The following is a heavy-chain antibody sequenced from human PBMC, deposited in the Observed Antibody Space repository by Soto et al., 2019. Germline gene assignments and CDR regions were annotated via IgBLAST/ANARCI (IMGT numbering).Heavy chain of an antibody. J-gene: IGHJ4*02. Sequence: QVQLVESGGGVVQPGRSLRLSCAASGFTFSSYGMHWVRQAPGKGLEWVAVISYDGSNKYYADSVKGRFTISRDNSKNTLYLQMNSLRAEDTAVYYCANFGKDYWGQGTLVTVSS. CDR3: ANFGKDY. CDR1: GFTFSSYG. CDR2: ISYDGSNK. V-gene: IGHV3-30*18. D-gene: IGHD2-15*01.